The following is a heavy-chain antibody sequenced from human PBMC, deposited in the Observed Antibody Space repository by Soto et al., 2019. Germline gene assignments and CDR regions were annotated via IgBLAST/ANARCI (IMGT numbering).Heavy chain of an antibody. D-gene: IGHD5-12*01. CDR2: IYWNDDK. CDR1: GISLSSSGVA. CDR3: ATRIVAYGLGV. V-gene: IGHV2-5*01. J-gene: IGHJ6*02. Sequence: SGPTLVNPTQTLTLTCTFSGISLSSSGVAVAWIRQPPGKALEWLANIYWNDDKYYSPSLRSRLTISRDTSKKQVVLIMTNMDPVDTETSYCATRIVAYGLGVWGQGTTVTVSS.